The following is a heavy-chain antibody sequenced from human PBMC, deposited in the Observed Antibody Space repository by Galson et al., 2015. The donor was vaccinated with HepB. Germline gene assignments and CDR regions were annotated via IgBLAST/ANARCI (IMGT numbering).Heavy chain of an antibody. J-gene: IGHJ3*02. D-gene: IGHD1-26*01. CDR3: ARDLGGSYYFAAFDI. CDR1: GGTFSSYA. CDR2: IIPIFGTA. Sequence: SVKVSCKASGGTFSSYAISWVRQAPGQGLEWMGGIIPIFGTANYAQKFQGRVTITADESTSTAYMELSSLRSEDTAVYYCARDLGGSYYFAAFDIWGQGTMVTVSS. V-gene: IGHV1-69*13.